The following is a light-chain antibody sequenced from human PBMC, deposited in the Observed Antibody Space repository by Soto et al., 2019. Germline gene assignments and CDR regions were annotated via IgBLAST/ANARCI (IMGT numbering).Light chain of an antibody. CDR1: QSISSW. J-gene: IGKJ1*01. Sequence: DIQMTQSPSSLSASVGDRVTITCRASQSISSWLAWYQQKPGKAPKLLIYDASSLESGVPSRFSGSGSGTEFTLTISSLQPDDFETYYCQQYNSWTFGQATKVDIK. V-gene: IGKV1-5*01. CDR3: QQYNSWT. CDR2: DAS.